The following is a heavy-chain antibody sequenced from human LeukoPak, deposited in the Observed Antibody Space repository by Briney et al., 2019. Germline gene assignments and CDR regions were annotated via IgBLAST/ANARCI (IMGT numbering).Heavy chain of an antibody. CDR3: ARDQRLGDFDY. J-gene: IGHJ4*02. CDR2: IWYDGSNK. V-gene: IGHV3-33*01. D-gene: IGHD3-16*01. CDR1: GFTFSSYG. Sequence: GALRLSCAASGFTFSSYGMHWVRQAPGKGLEWVAVIWYDGSNKYYADSVKGRFTISRDNSKNTLYLQMNSLRAEDTAVYYCARDQRLGDFDYWGQGTLVTVSS.